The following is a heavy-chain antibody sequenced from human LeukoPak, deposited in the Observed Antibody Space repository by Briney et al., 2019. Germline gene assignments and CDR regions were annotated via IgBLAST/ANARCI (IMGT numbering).Heavy chain of an antibody. D-gene: IGHD3-10*01. CDR1: VFAFSNYA. CDR3: AKAVRSMVTGGGYFDS. J-gene: IGHJ4*02. V-gene: IGHV3-23*01. Sequence: AGGSLRLSCTASVFAFSNYAMSWVRQAPGKGLEWVSSLSGGGDSRYYADSVMGRFTISRDNSKNTLYLQMNSLRAEDTAVYYCAKAVRSMVTGGGYFDSWGQGTLVTVSS. CDR2: LSGGGDSR.